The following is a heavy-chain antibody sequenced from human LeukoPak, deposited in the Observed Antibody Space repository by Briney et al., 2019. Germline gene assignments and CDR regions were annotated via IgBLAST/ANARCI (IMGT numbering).Heavy chain of an antibody. J-gene: IGHJ4*02. CDR2: IKQDGSEK. Sequence: GGSLRLSCASCGFTCSSYRMSWVRPAPGKGQELVANIKQDGSEKYSVDSVRGRFTISRDNAKNSLYMKMNCLRAEDTAVYYCARDHLLSWYTFDYWGQGSLVTVSS. D-gene: IGHD6-13*01. CDR1: GFTCSSYR. CDR3: ARDHLLSWYTFDY. V-gene: IGHV3-7*01.